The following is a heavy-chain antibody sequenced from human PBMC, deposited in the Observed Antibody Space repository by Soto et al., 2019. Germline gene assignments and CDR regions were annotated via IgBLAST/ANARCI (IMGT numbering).Heavy chain of an antibody. V-gene: IGHV4-39*01. D-gene: IGHD6-19*01. CDR1: GGSISSSSYN. J-gene: IGHJ6*02. CDR3: ARPVLANHGNSSGWGGWLGFYYYYYGMDV. Sequence: SETLTLTCTVAGGSISSSSYNWGWIRQPPGKGLEWIGSIYYSGSTYYNPSLKSRVTISVDTSKNQFSLKLSSVTAADTAVYYCARPVLANHGNSSGWGGWLGFYYYYYGMDVWGQGTTVTVSS. CDR2: IYYSGST.